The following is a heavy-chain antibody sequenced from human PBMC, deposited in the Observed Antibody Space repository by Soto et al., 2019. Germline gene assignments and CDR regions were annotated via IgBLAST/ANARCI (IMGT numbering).Heavy chain of an antibody. D-gene: IGHD2-21*01. V-gene: IGHV3-72*01. CDR1: GFTFSDHY. Sequence: EVQLVESGGGLVQPGGSLRLSCAASGFTFSDHYMDWVRQAPGKGLEWVGRIRKKANSYTTEYAASVKGRFTISRDDSKNSLYLQMNSLKTEDPAVYYCARVRGESYFDYWGQGTLVTVSS. CDR2: IRKKANSYTT. J-gene: IGHJ4*02. CDR3: ARVRGESYFDY.